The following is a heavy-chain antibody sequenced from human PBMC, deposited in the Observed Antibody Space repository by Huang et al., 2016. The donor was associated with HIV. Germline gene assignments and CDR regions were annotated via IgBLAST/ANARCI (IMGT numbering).Heavy chain of an antibody. CDR1: GYTFTSYG. Sequence: QIQLMQSGPELKQPGASVKVSCKASGYTFTSYGITWGRQAPGQGPGWMGVVSASSGDTEYAQKFQGRVTLTTDTSTNIAYRELRSLRSDDTAKYYCARDPKYHRIGYYRQRRGIDIWGQGTMVIVSS. D-gene: IGHD3-22*01. V-gene: IGHV1-18*01. CDR3: ARDPKYHRIGYYRQRRGIDI. J-gene: IGHJ3*02. CDR2: VSASSGDT.